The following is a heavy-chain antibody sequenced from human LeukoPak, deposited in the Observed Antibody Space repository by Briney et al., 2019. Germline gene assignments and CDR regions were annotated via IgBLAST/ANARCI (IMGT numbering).Heavy chain of an antibody. CDR1: GYSFTTYW. D-gene: IGHD6-19*01. V-gene: IGHV5-10-1*01. Sequence: GESLKISCRGSGYSFTTYWINWVRQMPGKGLEWTGRIDPSDSYTNYSPSFQGHVTISADKSISTAYLQWSSLKASDTAMYYCAGSSGWYGPSDSWGQGTLVTVSS. CDR3: AGSSGWYGPSDS. CDR2: IDPSDSYT. J-gene: IGHJ5*01.